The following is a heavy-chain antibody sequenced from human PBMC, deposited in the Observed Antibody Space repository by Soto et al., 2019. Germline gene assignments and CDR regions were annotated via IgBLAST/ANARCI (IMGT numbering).Heavy chain of an antibody. Sequence: QVQLVQSGAEVKKPGSSLRVSCKVSGGTFRTYAINWIRQAPGQGLEWMGGITPISGATNYAQKFQGRVTMTADESTSTAYMDLSSLTSDDTAIYYCARAGTWGQGSPVTVSS. CDR3: ARAGT. CDR2: ITPISGAT. V-gene: IGHV1-69*01. J-gene: IGHJ5*02. CDR1: GGTFRTYA.